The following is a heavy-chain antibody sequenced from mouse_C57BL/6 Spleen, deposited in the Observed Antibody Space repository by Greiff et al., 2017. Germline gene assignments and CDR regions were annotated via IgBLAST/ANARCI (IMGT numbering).Heavy chain of an antibody. V-gene: IGHV5-6*01. J-gene: IGHJ3*01. CDR2: ISSGGSYT. CDR1: GFTFSSYG. CDR3: ARQIYYDYDERGFAY. Sequence: VQLQQSGGDLVKPGGSLKLSCAASGFTFSSYGMSWVRQTPDKRLEWVATISSGGSYTYYPDSVKGRFTISRDNAKNTLYLQMSSLKSEDTAMYYCARQIYYDYDERGFAYWGQGTLVTVSA. D-gene: IGHD2-4*01.